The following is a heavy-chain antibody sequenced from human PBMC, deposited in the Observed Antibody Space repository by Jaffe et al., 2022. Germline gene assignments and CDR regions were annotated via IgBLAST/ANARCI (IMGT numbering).Heavy chain of an antibody. Sequence: QVQLVQSGAEVKKPGASVKVSCKASGYTFTGYYMHWVRQAPGQGLEWMGRINPNSGGTNYAQKFQGRVTMTRDTSISTAYMELSRLRSDDTAVYYCATQTTNSQNIVATITRYWFDPWGQGTLVTVSS. J-gene: IGHJ5*02. V-gene: IGHV1-2*06. CDR2: INPNSGGT. CDR1: GYTFTGYY. D-gene: IGHD5-12*01. CDR3: ATQTTNSQNIVATITRYWFDP.